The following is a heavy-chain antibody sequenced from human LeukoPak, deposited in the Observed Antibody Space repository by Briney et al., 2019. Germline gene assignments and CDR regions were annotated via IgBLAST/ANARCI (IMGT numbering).Heavy chain of an antibody. Sequence: ASVRVSCEASGYTFTSYYMHWVRQAPGQGLEWMGIINPSGGSTSYAQKFQGRVTMTRDTSTSTVYMELSSLRSEDTAVYFCARDLNPLLPDAFDIWGQGTMVTVSS. D-gene: IGHD2-21*01. J-gene: IGHJ3*02. V-gene: IGHV1-46*01. CDR3: ARDLNPLLPDAFDI. CDR2: INPSGGST. CDR1: GYTFTSYY.